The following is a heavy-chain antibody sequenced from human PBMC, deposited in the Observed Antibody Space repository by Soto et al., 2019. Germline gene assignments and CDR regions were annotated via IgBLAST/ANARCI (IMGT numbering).Heavy chain of an antibody. J-gene: IGHJ3*02. V-gene: IGHV3-23*01. D-gene: IGHD6-25*01. CDR3: AKDAAPSKAAVVTGAFDI. CDR1: GFSFSTYA. CDR2: ISGSGIRT. Sequence: EVQLLESGGGLVQPGGSLRLSCVASGFSFSTYAVHWVRQAPGKGLEWVSGISGSGIRTYYADSVKGRFTISRDNSKNTVFLQMNSLRGEDTAEYYCAKDAAPSKAAVVTGAFDIWGQGTMVTVSS.